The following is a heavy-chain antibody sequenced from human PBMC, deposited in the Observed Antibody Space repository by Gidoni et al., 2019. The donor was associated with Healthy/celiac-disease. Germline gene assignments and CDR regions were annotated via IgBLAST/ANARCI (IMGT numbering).Heavy chain of an antibody. Sequence: QVPLLQSGAELKQPGASVKVYCKASGSTFTVYYMHWVRQAPGQGLEWMGWINPNSGCTNDAQKFQGRVTMNRDTSISTAYMELSRLRSDDTAVYYCARLSLPNTYGDEHPNNWFDPWSQGTLVTVSS. CDR3: ARLSLPNTYGDEHPNNWFDP. CDR1: GSTFTVYY. D-gene: IGHD4-17*01. J-gene: IGHJ5*02. CDR2: INPNSGCT. V-gene: IGHV1-2*02.